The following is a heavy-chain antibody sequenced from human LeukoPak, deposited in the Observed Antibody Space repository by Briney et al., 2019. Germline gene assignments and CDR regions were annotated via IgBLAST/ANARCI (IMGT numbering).Heavy chain of an antibody. CDR2: IRYDAFNE. CDR3: AKDWEAYCGGDCFSALDY. J-gene: IGHJ4*02. Sequence: GGSLRLSCAASGFTFSGYAMHWVRQAPGKGLEWVTFIRYDAFNEYYADSVKGRFTIFRDNSKNMVYLQMNNLRTEDTAVYYCAKDWEAYCGGDCFSALDYWGQGTLVTVSS. D-gene: IGHD2-21*01. V-gene: IGHV3-30-3*01. CDR1: GFTFSGYA.